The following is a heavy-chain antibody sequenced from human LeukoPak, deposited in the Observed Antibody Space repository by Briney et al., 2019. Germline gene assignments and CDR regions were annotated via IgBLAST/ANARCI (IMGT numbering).Heavy chain of an antibody. J-gene: IGHJ4*02. CDR3: ARGRRDGYFDY. CDR2: INPSGGST. V-gene: IGHV1-46*01. CDR1: GGTFSSYA. Sequence: ASVKVSCKASGGTFSSYAISWVRQAPGRGLEWMGIINPSGGSTSYAQKFQGRVTMTRDTSTSTVYMELSSLRSEDTAVYYCARGRRDGYFDYWGQGTLVTVSS. D-gene: IGHD5-24*01.